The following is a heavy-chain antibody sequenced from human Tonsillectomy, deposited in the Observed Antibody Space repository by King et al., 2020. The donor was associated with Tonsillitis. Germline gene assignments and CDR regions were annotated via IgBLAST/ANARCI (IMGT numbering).Heavy chain of an antibody. CDR1: GFTFSSYG. J-gene: IGHJ4*02. CDR3: AKDPTGGWFGAELNYFDY. Sequence: VQLVESGGGVVQPGGSLRLSCAASGFTFSSYGMHWVRQAPGKGLEWVTFIRYDGSNKYYADSVKGRFTISRDNSKKMVYLEMHSLRAEDTAVYYCAKDPTGGWFGAELNYFDYWGQGTLVTVSS. CDR2: IRYDGSNK. D-gene: IGHD3-10*01. V-gene: IGHV3-30*02.